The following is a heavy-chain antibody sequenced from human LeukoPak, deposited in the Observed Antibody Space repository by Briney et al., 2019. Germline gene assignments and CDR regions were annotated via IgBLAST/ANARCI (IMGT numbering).Heavy chain of an antibody. D-gene: IGHD5-12*01. J-gene: IGHJ5*02. CDR3: ARSVSAYAGRGWFDP. Sequence: SETLSLTCAVYGGSFSGYYWTWIRQTPEKGLEWIGEMNPSGSTSYNPSLKSRVTMSVDTSKNQFSLNLTSVTAADTAVFYCARSVSAYAGRGWFDPWGQGTLVTVSS. V-gene: IGHV4-34*01. CDR1: GGSFSGYY. CDR2: MNPSGST.